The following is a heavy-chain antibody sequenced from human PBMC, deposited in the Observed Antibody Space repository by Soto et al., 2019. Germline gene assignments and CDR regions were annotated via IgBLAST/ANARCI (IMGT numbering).Heavy chain of an antibody. CDR3: ARSFFP. Sequence: QVQLQESGPGLVKPSETLSLTCVVSGGSISRYRWSWIRQPPGKGLEWIGYIFYNGTTSYNSSLKSRVTISVDLSKNHLSLPLASVTAADTAVYYCARSFFPWGQGTLVVVSS. CDR1: GGSISRYR. V-gene: IGHV4-59*01. J-gene: IGHJ5*02. CDR2: IFYNGTT.